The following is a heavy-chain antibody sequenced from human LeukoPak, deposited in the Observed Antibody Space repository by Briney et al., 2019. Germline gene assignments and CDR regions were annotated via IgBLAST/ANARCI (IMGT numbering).Heavy chain of an antibody. CDR3: AKDRRGFSWFDY. D-gene: IGHD3-10*01. J-gene: IGHJ4*02. V-gene: IGHV3-30*18. Sequence: GRSLRLSCAASRFTFSSYDMHWVRQAPGKGLEWVAVISYDGSNKYYADSVKGRFTISRDNSKNTLYLQMNSLRAEDTAVYYCAKDRRGFSWFDYWGQGTLVTVSS. CDR1: RFTFSSYD. CDR2: ISYDGSNK.